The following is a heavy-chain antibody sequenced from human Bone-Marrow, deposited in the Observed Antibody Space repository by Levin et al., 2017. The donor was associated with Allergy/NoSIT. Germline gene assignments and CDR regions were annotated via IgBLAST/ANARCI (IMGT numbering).Heavy chain of an antibody. Sequence: GGSLRLSCKASGYIFTGYYIHWVRQAPGQGLEYMGWINPSILGTTYAQKFQGRVTVTRDTSLNTVYMELNRLRSDDTAFYYCARGAGYCSGGICYGALDHWGQGTLVTVSS. CDR2: INPSILGT. CDR3: ARGAGYCSGGICYGALDH. V-gene: IGHV1-2*02. J-gene: IGHJ4*02. CDR1: GYIFTGYY. D-gene: IGHD2-15*01.